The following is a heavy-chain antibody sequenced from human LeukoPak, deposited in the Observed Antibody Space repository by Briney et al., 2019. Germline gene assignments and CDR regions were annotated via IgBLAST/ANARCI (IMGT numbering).Heavy chain of an antibody. V-gene: IGHV3-23*01. CDR3: VKDYQVGNSPAFGDY. CDR1: GFTFSSQA. D-gene: IGHD1-26*01. Sequence: GGSLRLSYAASGFTFSSQAMSWVRRAPGKGLEWVSGLIENGATTYYADSVKGRFTMSRDNSRNTMYLQMNSLRVEDTAVYYCVKDYQVGNSPAFGDYWGQGTLVTI. J-gene: IGHJ4*02. CDR2: LIENGATT.